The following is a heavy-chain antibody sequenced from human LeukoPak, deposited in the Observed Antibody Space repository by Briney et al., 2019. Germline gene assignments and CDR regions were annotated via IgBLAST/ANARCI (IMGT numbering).Heavy chain of an antibody. CDR2: IYTSGST. CDR3: ASDRIEVDAFDI. J-gene: IGHJ3*02. V-gene: IGHV4-39*07. D-gene: IGHD2-15*01. Sequence: SETLSLTCTVSGGSISSSSYYWGWIRQPPGKGLEWIGRIYTSGSTNYNPSLKSRVTISVDTSKDQFSLKRSSVTAADTAVYYCASDRIEVDAFDIWGQGTMVTVSS. CDR1: GGSISSSSYY.